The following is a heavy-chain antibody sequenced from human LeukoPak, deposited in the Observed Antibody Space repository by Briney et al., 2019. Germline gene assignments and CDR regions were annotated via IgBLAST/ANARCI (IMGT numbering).Heavy chain of an antibody. CDR3: ARHRVGATNEMTSGI. J-gene: IGHJ3*02. V-gene: IGHV4-34*01. CDR2: INHSGST. Sequence: SETLSLTCAVYGGSFSGYYWSWIRQPPGKGLEWIGEINHSGSTNYNPSLKSRVTISVDTSKNQFSLKLSSVTAADTAVYYCARHRVGATNEMTSGIWGQGTMVTVSS. D-gene: IGHD1-26*01. CDR1: GGSFSGYY.